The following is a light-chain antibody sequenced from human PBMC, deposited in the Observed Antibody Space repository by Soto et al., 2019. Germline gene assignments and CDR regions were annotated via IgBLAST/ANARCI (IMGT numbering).Light chain of an antibody. CDR2: DAS. V-gene: IGKV3-15*01. J-gene: IGKJ4*01. Sequence: EIVLTQSPATLSVSPGERATLPCRASHSAASAVAWYQQKPGQAPRLLIYDASTRATGIPARFSGSGSATEFTLTISSLQSEDFAVYSCQQYRDWPLTFGGGTKVDLK. CDR1: HSAASA. CDR3: QQYRDWPLT.